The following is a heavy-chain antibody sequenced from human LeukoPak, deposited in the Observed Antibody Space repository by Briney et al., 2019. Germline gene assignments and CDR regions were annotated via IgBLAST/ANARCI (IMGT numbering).Heavy chain of an antibody. D-gene: IGHD5-18*01. V-gene: IGHV1-18*01. CDR2: ISAYNGNT. CDR1: GYTFTSYG. J-gene: IGHJ4*02. Sequence: ASVKVSCKASGYTFTSYGISWVRQAPGQGLEWMGWISAYNGNTNYAQKLQGRVTMTTDTSTSTAYMELRSLRSGDTAVYYCARSPPLDTANYFDYWGQGTLVTVSS. CDR3: ARSPPLDTANYFDY.